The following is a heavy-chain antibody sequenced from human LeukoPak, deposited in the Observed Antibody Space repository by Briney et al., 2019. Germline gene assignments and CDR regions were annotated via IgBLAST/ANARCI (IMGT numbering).Heavy chain of an antibody. CDR1: GYTFTGYY. D-gene: IGHD2-2*02. CDR2: INPNSGGT. V-gene: IGHV1-2*02. J-gene: IGHJ4*02. CDR3: ARGYQLLYLRAAPSEY. Sequence: GASVKVSCKASGYTFTGYYMHWVRQAPGQGLEWMGWINPNSGGTNYAQKFQGRVTMTRDTSISIAYMELSRLRSDDTAVYYCARGYQLLYLRAAPSEYWGQGTLVTVSS.